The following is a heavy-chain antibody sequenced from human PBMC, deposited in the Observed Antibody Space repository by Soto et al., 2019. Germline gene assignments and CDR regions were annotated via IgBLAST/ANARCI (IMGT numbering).Heavy chain of an antibody. J-gene: IGHJ3*01. Sequence: EVQLLESEGDLVQPGGSLRLSCAASGFSFSTYAMSWVRQAPGKGLEWVSTISSSGVNTYYTDSVKGRFTISRDNSKDTLYLQMNSLRAEDTAIYYCAKRPTSTGFGDPFDVWGQGTMVTVSS. CDR2: ISSSGVNT. CDR1: GFSFSTYA. D-gene: IGHD3-10*01. CDR3: AKRPTSTGFGDPFDV. V-gene: IGHV3-23*01.